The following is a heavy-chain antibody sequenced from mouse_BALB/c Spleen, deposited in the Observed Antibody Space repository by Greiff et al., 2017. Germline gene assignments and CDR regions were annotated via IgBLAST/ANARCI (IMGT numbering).Heavy chain of an antibody. CDR3: ARYYPGYFDY. CDR1: GYSITSDYA. Sequence: EVQLQQSGPGLVKPSQSLSLTCTVTGYSITSDYAWNWIRQFPGNKLEWMGYISYSGSTSYNPSLKSRISITRDTSKNQFFLQLNSVTTEDTATYYCARYYPGYFDYWGQGTTLTVSS. CDR2: ISYSGST. V-gene: IGHV3-2*02. J-gene: IGHJ2*01. D-gene: IGHD1-1*01.